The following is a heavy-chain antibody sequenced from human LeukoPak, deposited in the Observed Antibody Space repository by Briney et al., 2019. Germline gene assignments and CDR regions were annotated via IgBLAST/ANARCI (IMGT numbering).Heavy chain of an antibody. V-gene: IGHV3-21*01. CDR1: GFTFSFNS. J-gene: IGHJ4*02. CDR2: ISSSRSYI. D-gene: IGHD3-22*01. Sequence: GGSLSFSFAASGFTFSFNSMNWFRKAPGKGWNWSPSISSSRSYIYYADSVKGRFTISRDNTKNSLHLQMNSLRAEDTAVYYCARDPSYDSSEVYFDYWGQGTLVTVSS. CDR3: ARDPSYDSSEVYFDY.